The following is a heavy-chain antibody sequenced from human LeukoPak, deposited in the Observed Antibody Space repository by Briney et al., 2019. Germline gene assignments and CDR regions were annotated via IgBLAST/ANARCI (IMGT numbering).Heavy chain of an antibody. CDR3: VREGGGTTPYDC. Sequence: GGSLRLSCAASGFTLSDYWMNWVRQAPGKGPVWVSHISPDGRNIAYADSVKGRFTISRDSAKNTLYLQMNSLRGGDTAVYYCVREGGGTTPYDCWGQGTLVTVSS. V-gene: IGHV3-74*01. D-gene: IGHD1-7*01. CDR1: GFTLSDYW. J-gene: IGHJ4*02. CDR2: ISPDGRNI.